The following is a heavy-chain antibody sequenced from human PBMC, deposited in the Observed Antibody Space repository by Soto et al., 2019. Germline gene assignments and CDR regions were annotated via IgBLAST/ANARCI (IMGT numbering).Heavy chain of an antibody. V-gene: IGHV1-2*02. CDR3: ARDSIAAAGTGFSY. CDR2: LNPNSGGT. CDR1: GCTFTGYY. D-gene: IGHD6-13*01. J-gene: IGHJ4*02. Sequence: ASVKVSCKASGCTFTGYYMHWVRPAPVQGLEWMVWLNPNSGGTNYAQKFQGMVTMTRDTSISAAYIELRRLRSHDTAVYYCARDSIAAAGTGFSYSAQGTLVTVSS.